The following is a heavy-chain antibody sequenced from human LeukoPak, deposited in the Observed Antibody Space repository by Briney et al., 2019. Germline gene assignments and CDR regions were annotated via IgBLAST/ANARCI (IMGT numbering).Heavy chain of an antibody. V-gene: IGHV3-23*01. CDR1: GFTFSSYA. Sequence: GGSLRLSCAASGFTFSSYAMTWVRQAPGKGLEWVSGISGSGGSTYYAGSVKGRFTISRDNSKNTLYLQMNSLRAEDTAVYYCAKNLRGDYLLSYFAYWGQGTLVTVSP. J-gene: IGHJ4*02. CDR3: AKNLRGDYLLSYFAY. CDR2: ISGSGGST. D-gene: IGHD4-17*01.